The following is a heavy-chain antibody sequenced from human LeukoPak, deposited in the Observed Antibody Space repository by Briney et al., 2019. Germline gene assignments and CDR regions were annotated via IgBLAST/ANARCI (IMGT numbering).Heavy chain of an antibody. D-gene: IGHD1-26*01. CDR1: GGSISNYY. J-gene: IGHJ4*02. CDR2: IYYSGTT. CDR3: ARHSGASPHYFDY. Sequence: SETLSLTCTVSGGSISNYYWSWIRQPPGKGLEWIGFIYYSGTTHYNPSLKCRVTMSVATSNNQFSLRLSSVTAADTAIYYCARHSGASPHYFDYWGQEALVTVSS. V-gene: IGHV4-59*08.